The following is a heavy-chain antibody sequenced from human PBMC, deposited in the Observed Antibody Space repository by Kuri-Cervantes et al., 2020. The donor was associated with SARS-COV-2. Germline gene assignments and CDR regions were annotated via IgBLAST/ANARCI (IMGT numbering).Heavy chain of an antibody. CDR2: IRYDGSNK. J-gene: IGHJ6*03. V-gene: IGHV3-30*02. D-gene: IGHD1-26*01. Sequence: GGSLRLSCAAPGFTFSSYGMHWVRQAPGKGLEWVAFIRYDGSNKYYADSVKGRFTISRDNSKNTLYLQMNSLRAEDTAVYYCATTMHELWEYYMDVWGKGTTVTVSS. CDR3: ATTMHELWEYYMDV. CDR1: GFTFSSYG.